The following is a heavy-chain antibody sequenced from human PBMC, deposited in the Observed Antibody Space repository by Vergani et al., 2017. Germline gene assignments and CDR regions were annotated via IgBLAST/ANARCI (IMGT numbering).Heavy chain of an antibody. CDR2: IHYSENT. CDR1: FDPIRNLY. V-gene: IGHV4-59*11. Sequence: QVQLQESGPGLVKSSETLSLICSVSFDPIRNLYCNWIRQPPGKGLEWIGSIHYSENTNYNPSLKTRVTLSVDTSKNQFSLTLTSVTAADTAVYYCVSDTHSGQRADRWGQGILVTVTS. J-gene: IGHJ5*02. CDR3: VSDTHSGQRADR. D-gene: IGHD6-19*01.